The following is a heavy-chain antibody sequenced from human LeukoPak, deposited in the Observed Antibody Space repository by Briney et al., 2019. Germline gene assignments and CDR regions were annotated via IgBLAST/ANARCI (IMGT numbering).Heavy chain of an antibody. V-gene: IGHV3-7*01. J-gene: IGHJ4*02. CDR3: ARGEGAYDQLLYFFDY. Sequence: PGGSLRLSCAASGFTLSSYWMSWVRQAPGKGLEWVANIKQDGSRKYYVDSVKGRFTISRDNAKNSLYLQMTSLRAEDTAVYYCARGEGAYDQLLYFFDYWGQGTLVTVSS. D-gene: IGHD2-2*01. CDR2: IKQDGSRK. CDR1: GFTLSSYW.